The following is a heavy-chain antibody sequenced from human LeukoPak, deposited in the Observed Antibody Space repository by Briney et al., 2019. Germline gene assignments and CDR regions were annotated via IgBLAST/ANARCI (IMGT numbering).Heavy chain of an antibody. CDR1: GYSISSGYY. CDR3: ARDLSTGYSYGPPDY. V-gene: IGHV4-38-2*02. CDR2: IYHSGST. Sequence: PSETLSLTCTVSGYSISSGYYWGWIRQPPGKGLEWIGSIYHSGSTYYNPSLKSRVTISVDTSKNQFSLKLGSVTAADTAVYYCARDLSTGYSYGPPDYWGQGTLVTVSS. J-gene: IGHJ4*02. D-gene: IGHD5-18*01.